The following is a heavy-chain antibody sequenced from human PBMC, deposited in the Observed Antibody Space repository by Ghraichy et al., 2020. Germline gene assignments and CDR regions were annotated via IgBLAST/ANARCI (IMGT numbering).Heavy chain of an antibody. Sequence: GGSLRLSCAASGFTFSTYAMSWVRQAPGKGLEWVSCISGSGTSTHYADSVKGRFTISRDNSKNTLYLQMNSLRAEDTAVYYCAKVHSSGWYQLKAGPFDYWGQGSLVTVSS. CDR2: ISGSGTST. CDR1: GFTFSTYA. CDR3: AKVHSSGWYQLKAGPFDY. D-gene: IGHD6-19*01. V-gene: IGHV3-23*01. J-gene: IGHJ4*02.